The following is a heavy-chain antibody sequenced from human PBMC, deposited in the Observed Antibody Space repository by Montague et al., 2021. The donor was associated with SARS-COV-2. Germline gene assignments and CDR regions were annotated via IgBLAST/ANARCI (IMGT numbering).Heavy chain of an antibody. V-gene: IGHV4-39*07. D-gene: IGHD5-12*01. CDR2: GYFDGSP. CDR3: ARDVGKGFSGDENGGGFDY. CDR1: GASISSSTYY. Sequence: SETLSLTCTVSGASISSSTYYWGWIRQPPGKGLEWIGSGYFDGSPYYKSSLKSRVTVSVDTSKNQFSLKLTSVTVADTAVYFCARDVGKGFSGDENGGGFDYWGQGILVSVSP. J-gene: IGHJ4*02.